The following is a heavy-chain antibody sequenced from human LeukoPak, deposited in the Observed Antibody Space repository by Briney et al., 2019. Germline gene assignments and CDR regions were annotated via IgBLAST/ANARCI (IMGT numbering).Heavy chain of an antibody. CDR3: ARSFWDSSGWYGDN. V-gene: IGHV4-39*01. CDR2: SYYTGST. CDR1: GGSISSGSFY. Sequence: SETLSLTCTVSGGSISSGSFYWGWIRQPRGKGLECIVTSYYTGSTYYNPSLKSRVTISVDTSKNQFSLKLSSVTAADTAVYYCARSFWDSSGWYGDNWGQGTLVTVSS. D-gene: IGHD6-19*01. J-gene: IGHJ4*02.